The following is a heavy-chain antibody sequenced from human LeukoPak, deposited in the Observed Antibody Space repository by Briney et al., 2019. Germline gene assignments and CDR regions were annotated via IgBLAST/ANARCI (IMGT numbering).Heavy chain of an antibody. D-gene: IGHD3-10*01. V-gene: IGHV3-30-3*01. Sequence: GSLRLSCAASGFTFSSYAMHWVRQAPGKGLEWVAVISYDGSNKYYADSVKGRFTISRDNSKNTLYLQMNSLRAEDTAVYYCARGGGSGSSIDYWGQGPLVTVSS. CDR2: ISYDGSNK. CDR1: GFTFSSYA. J-gene: IGHJ4*02. CDR3: ARGGGSGSSIDY.